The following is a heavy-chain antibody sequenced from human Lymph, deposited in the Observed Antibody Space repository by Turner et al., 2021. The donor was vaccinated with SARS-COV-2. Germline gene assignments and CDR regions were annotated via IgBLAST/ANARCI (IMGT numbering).Heavy chain of an antibody. Sequence: QVQLVQSGTEVKKPVCSVTVACKASRGTFSSHVICWVRQAPGQGLEWMGGIIAMFDTANYAQKFQGRVTITANESTSTAYMELSSLRSDDTAVYYCARVGSSVVPYYYYGMDVWGQGTTVTVSS. CDR1: RGTFSSHV. CDR2: IIAMFDTA. V-gene: IGHV1-69*01. J-gene: IGHJ6*02. CDR3: ARVGSSVVPYYYYGMDV. D-gene: IGHD3-22*01.